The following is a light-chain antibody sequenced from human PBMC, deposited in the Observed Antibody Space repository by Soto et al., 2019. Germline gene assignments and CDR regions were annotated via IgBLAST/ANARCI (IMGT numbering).Light chain of an antibody. Sequence: EIVMTQSPATLSVSPGERATLSCRASQSVSSNLAWYQQKPGQAPRLLIYGASTRATGIPARFSGSGSGTEFTLTISSLQSEDFAVYYCQQRYRWPETFGQGTKV. CDR2: GAS. J-gene: IGKJ1*01. CDR3: QQRYRWPET. V-gene: IGKV3-15*01. CDR1: QSVSSN.